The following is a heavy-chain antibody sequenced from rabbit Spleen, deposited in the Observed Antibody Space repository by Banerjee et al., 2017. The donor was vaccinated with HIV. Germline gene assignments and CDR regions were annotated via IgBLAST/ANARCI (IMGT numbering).Heavy chain of an antibody. D-gene: IGHD8-1*01. CDR2: IDSGSSGFT. CDR3: ARDTGSSFSSYGMDL. CDR1: GVSFSGDSY. J-gene: IGHJ6*01. V-gene: IGHV1S40*01. Sequence: QSLEESGGDLVKPGASLTLTCTASGVSFSGDSYMCWVRQAPGKGLEWIVCIDSGSSGFTYFASWAKGRFTCSKTSSTTVTLQMTSLTVADTATYFCARDTGSSFSSYGMDLWGQGTLVTVS.